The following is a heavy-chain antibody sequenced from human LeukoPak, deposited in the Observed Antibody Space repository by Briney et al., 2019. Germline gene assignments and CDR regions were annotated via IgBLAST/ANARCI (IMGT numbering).Heavy chain of an antibody. Sequence: PGGSLRLSCAASGFTFSNYAIRWVRQAPGKGLEWVAVISYDGNNKYYADSLKGRFTISRDNSKNTLYLQMNSLRAEDTAVYYCARGGSGWYFDYWGQGTLVTVSS. CDR1: GFTFSNYA. D-gene: IGHD6-19*01. CDR3: ARGGSGWYFDY. CDR2: ISYDGNNK. J-gene: IGHJ4*02. V-gene: IGHV3-30-3*01.